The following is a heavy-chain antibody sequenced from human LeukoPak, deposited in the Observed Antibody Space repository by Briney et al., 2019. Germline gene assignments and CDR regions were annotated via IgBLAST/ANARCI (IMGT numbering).Heavy chain of an antibody. Sequence: GGSLRLSCAASGFTFSSYAMSWVRQAPGKGLEWVSAISGSGGSTCYADSVKGRFTISRDNSKNTLYLQMNSLRAEDTAVYYCAKLYRQYQSNGAFDIWGQGTMVTVSS. J-gene: IGHJ3*02. V-gene: IGHV3-23*01. CDR2: ISGSGGST. D-gene: IGHD2-2*01. CDR1: GFTFSSYA. CDR3: AKLYRQYQSNGAFDI.